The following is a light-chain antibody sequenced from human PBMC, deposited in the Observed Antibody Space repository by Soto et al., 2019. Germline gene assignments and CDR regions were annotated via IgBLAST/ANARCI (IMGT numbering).Light chain of an antibody. CDR2: GAF. CDR3: QQYNDSPLT. Sequence: EIVMTQSPATLSGSPWERATLSCMASQSVSSNLAWYQQKPGQAPRLLIYGAFTRATGIPARFSGTGSGTDFTLTISSLQSEAFALYYCQQYNDSPLTFGQGTKVDIK. CDR1: QSVSSN. J-gene: IGKJ1*01. V-gene: IGKV3-15*01.